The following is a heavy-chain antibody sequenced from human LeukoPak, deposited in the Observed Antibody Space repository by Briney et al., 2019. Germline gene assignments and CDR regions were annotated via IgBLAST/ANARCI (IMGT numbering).Heavy chain of an antibody. V-gene: IGHV3-23*01. Sequence: GGSLRLSCTASGFTFSMYAMSWVRQAPGKGLEWVSAIGGSGDYTYYADSVKGRFTISRDNSKNTLYLQMNSLRAEDTAIYYCAKDFAGYSGGQTDYWGQGTLVTVSS. CDR2: IGGSGDYT. CDR1: GFTFSMYA. CDR3: AKDFAGYSGGQTDY. D-gene: IGHD6-19*01. J-gene: IGHJ4*02.